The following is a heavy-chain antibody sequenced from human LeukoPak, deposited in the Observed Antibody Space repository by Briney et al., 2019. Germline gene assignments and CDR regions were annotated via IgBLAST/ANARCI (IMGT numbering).Heavy chain of an antibody. CDR3: ARKDDILTGYTPNGMDV. J-gene: IGHJ6*02. V-gene: IGHV4-34*01. D-gene: IGHD3-9*01. Sequence: SETLSLTCAVYGGSFSGYYWSWIPPPPGKGLEWIGEINHSGSTNYNPSLKSRVTISVDTSKNQFSLKLSSVTAADTAVYYCARKDDILTGYTPNGMDVWGQGTTVTVSS. CDR1: GGSFSGYY. CDR2: INHSGST.